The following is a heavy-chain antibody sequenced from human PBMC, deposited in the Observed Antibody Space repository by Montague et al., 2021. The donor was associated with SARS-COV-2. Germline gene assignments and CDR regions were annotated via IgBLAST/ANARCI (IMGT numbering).Heavy chain of an antibody. CDR3: ARAPFTITFGGVITRLRGYYFDY. D-gene: IGHD3-16*01. V-gene: IGHV4-39*07. J-gene: IGHJ4*02. Sequence: SETLSLTCTVSGGSISSSSYYWGWIRQPPGKGLEWIGSIYYSGSTYYNPSLKSRVTISVDTSKNQFSLKLSSVTAADTAVYYCARAPFTITFGGVITRLRGYYFDYWGQGTLVTVSS. CDR2: IYYSGST. CDR1: GGSISSSSYY.